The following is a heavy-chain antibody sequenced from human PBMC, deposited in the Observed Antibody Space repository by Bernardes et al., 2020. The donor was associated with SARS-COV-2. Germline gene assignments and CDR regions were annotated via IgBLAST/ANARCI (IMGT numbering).Heavy chain of an antibody. D-gene: IGHD6-13*01. J-gene: IGHJ5*02. CDR3: ARVDSRGFDP. CDR1: GYSISSGYY. Sequence: SETLSLTRAVSGYSISSGYYWGWIRQPPGKGLEWIGSIYHSGSTYYNPSLKSRVTISVDTSKNQFSLKLSSVTAADTAVYYCARVDSRGFDPWGQGTLVTVSS. CDR2: IYHSGST. V-gene: IGHV4-38-2*01.